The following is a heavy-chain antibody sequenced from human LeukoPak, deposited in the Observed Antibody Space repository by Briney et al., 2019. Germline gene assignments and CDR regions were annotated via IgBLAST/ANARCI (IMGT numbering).Heavy chain of an antibody. CDR3: ARTSGQQLVYFDY. D-gene: IGHD6-13*01. CDR1: GGSISSYY. CDR2: IYYSGST. Sequence: SETLSLTCTVSGGSISSYYWSWIRQPPGKGLEWIGYIYYSGSTNYNPSLKSRVTISVDTSKNQFSLKLSSVTAADTAVYYCARTSGQQLVYFDYWGQGTLVTVSS. J-gene: IGHJ4*02. V-gene: IGHV4-59*01.